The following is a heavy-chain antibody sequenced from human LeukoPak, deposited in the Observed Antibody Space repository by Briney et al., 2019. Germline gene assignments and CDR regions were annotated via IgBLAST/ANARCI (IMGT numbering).Heavy chain of an antibody. V-gene: IGHV3-30*09. Sequence: QPGGSLRLSCAASGFTFSSYSMNWVRQAPGKGLEWVAVISFDGNNKYYADSVKGRFAISRDNSKNTLDLQMNSLTVEDTAVYYCARDHYGWFGELLFLDYWGQGTLVTVSS. CDR3: ARDHYGWFGELLFLDY. CDR2: ISFDGNNK. D-gene: IGHD3-10*01. J-gene: IGHJ4*02. CDR1: GFTFSSYS.